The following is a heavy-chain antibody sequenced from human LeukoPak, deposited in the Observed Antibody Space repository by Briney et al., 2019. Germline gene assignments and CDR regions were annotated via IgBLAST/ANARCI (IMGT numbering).Heavy chain of an antibody. J-gene: IGHJ4*02. V-gene: IGHV3-49*04. Sequence: GGSLRLSCTASGFTFGDYAMSWVRQAPGKGLEWVGFIRSKAYGGTTEYAASVKGRFTISRDDSKSIAYLQMNSLKTEDTAVYYCTRDYDFWSDVDYWGQGTLVTVSS. CDR3: TRDYDFWSDVDY. CDR1: GFTFGDYA. D-gene: IGHD3-3*01. CDR2: IRSKAYGGTT.